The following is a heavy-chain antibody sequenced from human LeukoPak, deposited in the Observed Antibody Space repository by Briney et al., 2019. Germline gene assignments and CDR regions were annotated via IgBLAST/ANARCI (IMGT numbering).Heavy chain of an antibody. Sequence: PSETLSLTCAVYGGSFSDYYWTWIRQPAGKGLEWIGEINHSGSPNNNPSLKNRVSISFDTSKNQFSLKLSSVTAADTAVYYCARRGWITIFGVVIRYPPFDYWGQGTLVTVSS. CDR2: INHSGSP. J-gene: IGHJ4*02. CDR1: GGSFSDYY. D-gene: IGHD3-3*01. V-gene: IGHV4-34*01. CDR3: ARRGWITIFGVVIRYPPFDY.